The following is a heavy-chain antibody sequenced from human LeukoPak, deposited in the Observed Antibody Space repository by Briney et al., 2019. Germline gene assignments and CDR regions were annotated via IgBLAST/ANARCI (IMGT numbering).Heavy chain of an antibody. Sequence: ASVKVSCKASGYTFTGYYMHWVRQAPGQGLEWMGWINPNSGGTNYAQKFQGRVTMTRDTSISTAYMELSRLRSDDTAVYHCARAVAGTGWFDPWGQGTLVTASS. D-gene: IGHD6-19*01. CDR3: ARAVAGTGWFDP. J-gene: IGHJ5*02. CDR1: GYTFTGYY. V-gene: IGHV1-2*02. CDR2: INPNSGGT.